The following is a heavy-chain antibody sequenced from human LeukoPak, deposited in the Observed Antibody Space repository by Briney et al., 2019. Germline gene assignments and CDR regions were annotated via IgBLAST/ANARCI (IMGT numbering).Heavy chain of an antibody. J-gene: IGHJ5*02. CDR2: IYYSGST. Sequence: SETLSLTCTVSGGSISSGGYYWSWIRQHPGKGLEWIGYIYYSGSTYYNPSLKSRVTISVDTSKNQFSLKLSSVTAADTAVYYCARDHTYYDFWSGYYTFGWFDPWGQGTLVTVSS. CDR1: GGSISSGGYY. D-gene: IGHD3-3*01. CDR3: ARDHTYYDFWSGYYTFGWFDP. V-gene: IGHV4-31*03.